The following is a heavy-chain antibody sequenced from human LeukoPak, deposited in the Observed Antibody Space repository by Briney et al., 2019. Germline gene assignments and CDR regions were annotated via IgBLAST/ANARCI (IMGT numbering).Heavy chain of an antibody. CDR3: TRPPPEYDILTGNNWFDP. CDR1: GFTFSGSA. D-gene: IGHD3-9*01. Sequence: GGSLRLSCAASGFTFSGSAIHWVRQASGKGLEWVGRIRSKANSYATAYAASVKGRFTIFRDDSKNTAYLQMNSLKTEDTAVYYCTRPPPEYDILTGNNWFDPWGQGTLVTVSS. CDR2: IRSKANSYAT. V-gene: IGHV3-73*01. J-gene: IGHJ5*02.